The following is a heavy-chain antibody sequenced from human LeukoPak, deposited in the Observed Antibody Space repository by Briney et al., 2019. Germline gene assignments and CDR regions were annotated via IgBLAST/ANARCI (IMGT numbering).Heavy chain of an antibody. J-gene: IGHJ4*02. CDR3: AREGKDGYNSGHFDY. CDR2: IIPIFGTA. CDR1: GGTFSSYA. Sequence: SVKVSCKASGGTFSSYAISWVRQAPGQGLEWMGGIIPIFGTANYAQKFQGRVTITADESTSTAYMELSSLRSEDTAVYYCAREGKDGYNSGHFDYWGQGTLVTVSS. D-gene: IGHD5-24*01. V-gene: IGHV1-69*13.